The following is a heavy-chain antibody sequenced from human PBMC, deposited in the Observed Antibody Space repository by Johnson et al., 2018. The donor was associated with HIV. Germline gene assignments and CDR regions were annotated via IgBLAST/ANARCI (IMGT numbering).Heavy chain of an antibody. CDR2: VNPNGGGT. CDR3: QGSGWSTDRYDGSDI. D-gene: IGHD6-19*01. J-gene: IGHJ3*02. Sequence: QLVESGGGLVKPGGSLRLSCAASQFTFSSYYMNCVRQAPGNGLELVGQVNPNGGGTYLIDSGKDRFNTSRDNAKNTLHLQMNSLKTEDTAVYYCQGSGWSTDRYDGSDIWGQGTMVTVSS. V-gene: IGHV3-25*04. CDR1: QFTFSSYY.